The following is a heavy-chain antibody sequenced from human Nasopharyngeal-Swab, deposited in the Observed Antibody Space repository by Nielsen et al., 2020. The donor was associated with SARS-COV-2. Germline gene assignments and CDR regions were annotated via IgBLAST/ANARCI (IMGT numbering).Heavy chain of an antibody. V-gene: IGHV4-59*01. J-gene: IGHJ4*02. CDR2: IYYSGST. D-gene: IGHD3-3*01. CDR3: ARGGRGMFGVVTNFDY. Sequence: WIRQPPGKGLEWIGYIYYSGSTNYNPSLKSRVTISVDTSKNQFSLKLSSVTAADTAVYYCARGGRGMFGVVTNFDYWGQGTLVTVSS.